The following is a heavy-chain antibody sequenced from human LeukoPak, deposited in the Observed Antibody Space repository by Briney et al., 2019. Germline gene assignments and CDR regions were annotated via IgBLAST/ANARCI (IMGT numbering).Heavy chain of an antibody. V-gene: IGHV1-2*02. CDR1: GYTFTGYY. J-gene: IGHJ5*02. Sequence: ASVKVSCKASGYTFTGYYMHWVRQAPGQGLEWMGWINPNSGGTNYAQKFQGRVTMTRDTSISTAYMELSRLRSDDTAVYYCARVESRRGYCSGGSCYSPFDPWGQGTLVTVSS. CDR3: ARVESRRGYCSGGSCYSPFDP. D-gene: IGHD2-15*01. CDR2: INPNSGGT.